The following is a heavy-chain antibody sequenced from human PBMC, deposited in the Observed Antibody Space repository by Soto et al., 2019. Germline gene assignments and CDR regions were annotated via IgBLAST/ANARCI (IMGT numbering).Heavy chain of an antibody. CDR2: IIPILGIA. D-gene: IGHD2-2*01. CDR1: GGTFSSYT. CDR3: ATSEGYCSSTSCSSYYMDV. Sequence: QVQLVQSGAEVKKPGSSVKVSCKASGGTFSSYTISWVRQAPGQGLEWMGRIIPILGIANYAQKFQGRVTITADKSTSTDYMELSSLRSEDTAVYYCATSEGYCSSTSCSSYYMDVWGKGTTVTVSS. J-gene: IGHJ6*03. V-gene: IGHV1-69*02.